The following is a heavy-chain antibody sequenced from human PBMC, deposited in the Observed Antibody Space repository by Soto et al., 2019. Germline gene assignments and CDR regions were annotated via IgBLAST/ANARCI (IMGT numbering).Heavy chain of an antibody. D-gene: IGHD3-3*01. J-gene: IGHJ4*02. V-gene: IGHV3-23*01. CDR1: GFTFSDDA. Sequence: GGSLRLSGAASGFTFSDDARSWVRQAPGKGLEWVSVISSSAGSAYYADSVKGRFTISRDNSQNTLYLQMNRLRTEDTAVYYCAKDHDFWSGYWGRFDYWGPGSLVTVSS. CDR2: ISSSAGSA. CDR3: AKDHDFWSGYWGRFDY.